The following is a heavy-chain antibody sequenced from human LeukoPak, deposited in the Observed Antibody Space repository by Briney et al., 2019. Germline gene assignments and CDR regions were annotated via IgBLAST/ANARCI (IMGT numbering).Heavy chain of an antibody. J-gene: IGHJ3*02. CDR1: GGTFSSYA. D-gene: IGHD5-24*01. Sequence: SVKVSCKASGGTFSSYAISWVRQAPGQGLEWMGRIIPIFGTANYAQKFQGRVTITTDESTSTAYMELSSLRSEDTAVYYCAREDPNGSPGAFDIWRQGTMVTVSS. CDR2: IIPIFGTA. CDR3: AREDPNGSPGAFDI. V-gene: IGHV1-69*05.